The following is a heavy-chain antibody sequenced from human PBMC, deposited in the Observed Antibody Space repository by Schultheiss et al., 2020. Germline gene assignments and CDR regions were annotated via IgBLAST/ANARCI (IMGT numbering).Heavy chain of an antibody. V-gene: IGHV3-48*01. CDR1: GFTFSSYS. J-gene: IGHJ4*02. D-gene: IGHD3-22*01. CDR3: ARDPGRDSSGYYPAYYFDY. CDR2: ISSSSSTI. Sequence: GGSLRLSCAASGFTFSSYSMNWVRQAPGKGLEWLSYISSSSSTIYYADSVKGRFTISRDNAKNSLYLQMNSLRAEDTAVYYCARDPGRDSSGYYPAYYFDYWGQGTLVTVSS.